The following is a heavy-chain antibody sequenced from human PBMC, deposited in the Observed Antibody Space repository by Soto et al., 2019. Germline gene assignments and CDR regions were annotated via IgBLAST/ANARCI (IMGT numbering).Heavy chain of an antibody. D-gene: IGHD6-19*01. CDR2: MSHSGPT. Sequence: PSETLSLTCAVSGSSVTTNYWWGWVRQSPVTGLEWIGDMSHSGPTNYSPSLKSRVTLSVDTSKNQFSLELNSVTAADTAVYYSARIASRSGWYGDWFDPWGQGTLVTVSS. V-gene: IGHV4-4*02. J-gene: IGHJ5*02. CDR3: ARIASRSGWYGDWFDP. CDR1: GSSVTTNYW.